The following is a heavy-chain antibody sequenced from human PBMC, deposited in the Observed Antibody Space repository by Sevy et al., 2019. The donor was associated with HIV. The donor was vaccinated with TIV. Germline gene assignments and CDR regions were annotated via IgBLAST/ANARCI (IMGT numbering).Heavy chain of an antibody. Sequence: GGSLRLSCAASGFTFSSYAMNWVRQAPGKGLEWVSGLSGGGGRPNYAASVKGRFTISRDNSKNTLYLQMSSLRAEDTAVYYCAKDRVWELGDAFDIWGQGTMVTVSS. CDR2: LSGGGGRP. D-gene: IGHD6-13*01. J-gene: IGHJ3*02. CDR3: AKDRVWELGDAFDI. CDR1: GFTFSSYA. V-gene: IGHV3-23*01.